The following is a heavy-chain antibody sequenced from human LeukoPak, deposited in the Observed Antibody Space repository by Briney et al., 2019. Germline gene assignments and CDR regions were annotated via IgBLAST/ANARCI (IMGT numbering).Heavy chain of an antibody. CDR2: IYYSGST. Sequence: SETLSLTCTVSGGSISSGGYYWSWIRQHPGRGLEWIGYIYYSGSTYYNPSLKSRVTISVDTSKNQFSLKLSSVTAADTAVYYCARAETYDSRPFDYWGQGTLVTVSS. CDR3: ARAETYDSRPFDY. V-gene: IGHV4-31*03. D-gene: IGHD3-22*01. J-gene: IGHJ4*02. CDR1: GGSISSGGYY.